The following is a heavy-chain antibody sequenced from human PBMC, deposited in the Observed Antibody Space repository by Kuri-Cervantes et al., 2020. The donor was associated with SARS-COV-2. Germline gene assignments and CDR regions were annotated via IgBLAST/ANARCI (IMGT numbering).Heavy chain of an antibody. V-gene: IGHV4-59*12. CDR1: GGSISSYY. D-gene: IGHD3-3*01. CDR2: IYYSGST. CDR3: ARVKTIFGVAPFDY. Sequence: ESLKSSCTVSGGSISSYYWSWIRQPPGKGLEWIGYIYYSGSTNYNPSIKSRVTISVDTSKNQFSLKLSSVTAADTAVYYCARVKTIFGVAPFDYWGQGTLVTVSS. J-gene: IGHJ4*02.